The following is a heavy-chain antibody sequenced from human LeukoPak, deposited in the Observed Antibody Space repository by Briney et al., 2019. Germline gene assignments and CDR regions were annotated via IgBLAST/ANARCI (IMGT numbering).Heavy chain of an antibody. CDR2: IYYSGST. V-gene: IGHV4-39*01. CDR1: GGSISSSSYY. D-gene: IGHD6-13*01. J-gene: IGHJ4*02. CDR3: ASISTIAAAGNAFDY. Sequence: SETLSLTRTVSGGSISSSSYYWGWIRQPPGKGLEWIGSIYYSGSTYYNPSLKSRVTISVDTSKNQFSLKLSSVTAADTAVYYCASISTIAAAGNAFDYWGQGTLVTVSS.